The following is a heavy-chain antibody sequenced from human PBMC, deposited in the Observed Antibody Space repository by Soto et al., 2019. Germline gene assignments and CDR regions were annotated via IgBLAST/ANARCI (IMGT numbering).Heavy chain of an antibody. J-gene: IGHJ4*02. CDR1: GASISYGGFS. V-gene: IGHV4-30-2*06. CDR3: ARGGGYDSFDY. CDR2: ISHLENT. Sequence: QLQLQESGSGVVKTSETLSLTCTVSGASISYGGFSWSWSRQSPGKGLEWIGYISHLENTYLHPSFKSRLTMSIDRTRNQFSLKLSSVTAADMAVYSCARGGGYDSFDYWGQGVLVTVSS. D-gene: IGHD5-12*01.